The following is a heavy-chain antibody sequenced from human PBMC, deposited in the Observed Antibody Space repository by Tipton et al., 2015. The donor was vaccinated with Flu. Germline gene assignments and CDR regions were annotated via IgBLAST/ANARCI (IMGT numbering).Heavy chain of an antibody. CDR3: ARDPSLGMPDYFDS. CDR1: GDLFTSYY. Sequence: TLSLTCTVSGDLFTSYYWNWIRQPPGKGLEWIGYIYNSEYTKYNPSLKSRVTISVDTSKKQFSLQLRSVTAADTAVYYCARDPSLGMPDYFDSWGRGLWSPPPQ. CDR2: IYNSEYT. J-gene: IGHJ4*02. D-gene: IGHD2-2*01. V-gene: IGHV4-59*12.